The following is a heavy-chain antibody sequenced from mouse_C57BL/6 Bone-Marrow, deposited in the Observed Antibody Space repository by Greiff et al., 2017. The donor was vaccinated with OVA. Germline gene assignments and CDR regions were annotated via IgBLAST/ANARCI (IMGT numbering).Heavy chain of an antibody. J-gene: IGHJ2*01. CDR1: GFTFNTYA. CDR3: VRGDGLRRGDYFDY. D-gene: IGHD2-4*01. Sequence: GGGLVQPKGSLKLSCAASGFTFNTYAMHWVRQAPGKGLEWVARIRSKSSNYATYYADSVKDRFTISRDDSQSMLYLQMNNLKTEDTAMYYCVRGDGLRRGDYFDYWGQGTTLTVSS. CDR2: IRSKSSNYAT. V-gene: IGHV10-3*01.